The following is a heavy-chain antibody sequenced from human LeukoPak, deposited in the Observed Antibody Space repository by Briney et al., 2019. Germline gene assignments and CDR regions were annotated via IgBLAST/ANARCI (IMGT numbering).Heavy chain of an antibody. CDR3: ARGSWRNWFDP. J-gene: IGHJ5*02. CDR1: GGSISSSSYY. CDR2: IYYSGST. V-gene: IGHV4-39*07. D-gene: IGHD6-13*01. Sequence: SETLSLTCTVSGGSISSSSYYWSWIRQPPGKGLEWIGSIYYSGSTYYNPSLKSRVTISVDTSKNQFSLKLSSVTAADTAVYYCARGSWRNWFDPWGQGTLVTVSS.